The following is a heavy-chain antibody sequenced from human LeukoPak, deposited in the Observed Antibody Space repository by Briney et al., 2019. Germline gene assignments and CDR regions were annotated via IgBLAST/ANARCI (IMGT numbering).Heavy chain of an antibody. CDR3: ARDLSPEHCSSTSCYRSWFDP. CDR2: INHSGST. Sequence: SETLSLTCAVYGGSFSGYYWSWIRQPPGKGLEWIGEINHSGSTNYNPSLKSRVTISVDTSKNQFSLKLSSVTAADTAVYYCARDLSPEHCSSTSCYRSWFDPWGQGTLVTVSS. CDR1: GGSFSGYY. J-gene: IGHJ5*02. V-gene: IGHV4-34*01. D-gene: IGHD2-2*01.